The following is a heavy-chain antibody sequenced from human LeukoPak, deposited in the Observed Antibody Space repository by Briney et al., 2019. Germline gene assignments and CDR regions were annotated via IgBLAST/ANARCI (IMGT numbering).Heavy chain of an antibody. D-gene: IGHD4-17*01. J-gene: IGHJ3*02. CDR2: IIPIFGTA. CDR3: ARSPYYGDYVSDAFGI. Sequence: SVKVSCKASGGTFSSYAISWVRQAPGQGLEWMGGIIPIFGTANYAQKFQGRVTITADESTSTAYMELSSLRSEDTAVYYCARSPYYGDYVSDAFGIWGQGTMVTVSS. V-gene: IGHV1-69*13. CDR1: GGTFSSYA.